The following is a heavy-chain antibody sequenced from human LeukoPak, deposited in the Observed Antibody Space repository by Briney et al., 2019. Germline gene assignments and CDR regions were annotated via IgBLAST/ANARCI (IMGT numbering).Heavy chain of an antibody. CDR3: ARNADYDMDV. J-gene: IGHJ6*02. V-gene: IGHV4-31*03. CDR2: IYYSGST. Sequence: SETLSLTCTVSGGSISSGGYYWSWIRQHPGKGLEWIGYIYYSGSTYYNPSLKSRVTISVDTSKNQFSLKLSSVTAADTAVYYCARNADYDMDVWGQGTTVTVSS. CDR1: GGSISSGGYY.